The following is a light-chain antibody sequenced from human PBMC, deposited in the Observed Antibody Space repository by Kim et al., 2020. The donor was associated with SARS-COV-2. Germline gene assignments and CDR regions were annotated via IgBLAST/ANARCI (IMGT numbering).Light chain of an antibody. J-gene: IGKJ2*01. CDR3: QQYNTWPPGYT. Sequence: SPGERATLSCRASQTISSNLAWYQQKPGQAPRLLIYGASTRATGIPARFSGSESGTEFTLTISSLQSEDFAVYYCQQYNTWPPGYTFGQGTKLEI. CDR2: GAS. CDR1: QTISSN. V-gene: IGKV3-15*01.